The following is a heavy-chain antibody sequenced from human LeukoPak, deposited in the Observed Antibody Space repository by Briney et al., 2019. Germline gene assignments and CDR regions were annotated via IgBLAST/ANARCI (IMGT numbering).Heavy chain of an antibody. CDR2: VYYTGST. J-gene: IGHJ4*02. CDR3: AREYSPPSYSSSWYRPRGYFDY. CDR1: GASITNSLYY. Sequence: SETLSLTCTVSGASITNSLYYWGWIRQPPGKGLEWIATVYYTGSTYYNPSLKSRVTISVDKSKNQFSLKLSSVTAADTAVYYCAREYSPPSYSSSWYRPRGYFDYWGQGTLVTVSS. V-gene: IGHV4-39*07. D-gene: IGHD6-13*01.